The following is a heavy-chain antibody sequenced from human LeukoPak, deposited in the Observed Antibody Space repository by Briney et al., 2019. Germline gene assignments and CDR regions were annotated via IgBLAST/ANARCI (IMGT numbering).Heavy chain of an antibody. CDR3: ARANGESSDYSFDY. CDR2: IYSGGST. Sequence: QPGGSLRLSCAASGFTVSSNYMSWVRQAPGKGLEWVSVIYSGGSTYYADSVKGRFTISRDNSKNTLYLQMNSLRAEDTAVYYCARANGESSDYSFDYWGQGTLVTVSS. V-gene: IGHV3-66*01. D-gene: IGHD3-22*01. J-gene: IGHJ4*02. CDR1: GFTVSSNY.